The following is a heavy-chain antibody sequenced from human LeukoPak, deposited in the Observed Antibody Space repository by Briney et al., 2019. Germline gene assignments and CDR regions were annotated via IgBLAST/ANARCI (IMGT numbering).Heavy chain of an antibody. CDR2: IYYSGST. V-gene: IGHV4-39*02. CDR1: GGSINSNSYY. CDR3: ARDLRLYNSGWSPSLDI. J-gene: IGHJ3*02. D-gene: IGHD6-19*01. Sequence: PSETLSLTCTVSGGSINSNSYYWGWIRQPPGKGLEWIGSIYYSGSTYYNPSLKSRVTISVDTSKNQFSLKLSSVTAADTAVYYCARDLRLYNSGWSPSLDIWGQGTMVTVSS.